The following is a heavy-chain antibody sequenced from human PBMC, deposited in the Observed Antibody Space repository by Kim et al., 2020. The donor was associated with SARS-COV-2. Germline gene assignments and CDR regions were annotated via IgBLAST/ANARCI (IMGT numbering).Heavy chain of an antibody. Sequence: SETLSLTCAVYGGSFSGYYWSWIRQPPGKGLEWIGEINHSGSTNYNPSLKSRVTISVDTSKNQFSLKLSSVTAADTAVYYCARGDSITMVRGVISYWGQGTLVTVSS. CDR1: GGSFSGYY. D-gene: IGHD3-10*01. CDR2: INHSGST. J-gene: IGHJ4*02. CDR3: ARGDSITMVRGVISY. V-gene: IGHV4-34*01.